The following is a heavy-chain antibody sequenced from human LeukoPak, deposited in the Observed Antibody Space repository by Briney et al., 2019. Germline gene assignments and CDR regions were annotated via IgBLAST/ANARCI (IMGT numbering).Heavy chain of an antibody. V-gene: IGHV3-9*01. CDR3: AKAPYYDSSGYYYFDY. CDR1: GFTFDDYA. D-gene: IGHD3-22*01. J-gene: IGHJ4*02. CDR2: ISWNSGSI. Sequence: GRSLRLSCAASGFTFDDYAMHWVRHAPGKGLEWVSGISWNSGSIGYADSVKGRFTISRDNAKNSLYLQMNSLRAEDTALYYCAKAPYYDSSGYYYFDYWGQGTLVTVSS.